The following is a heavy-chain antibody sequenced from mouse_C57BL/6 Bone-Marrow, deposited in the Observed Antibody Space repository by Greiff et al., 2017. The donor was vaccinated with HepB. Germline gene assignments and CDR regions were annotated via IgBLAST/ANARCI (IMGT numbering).Heavy chain of an antibody. CDR2: ISSGSSTI. V-gene: IGHV5-17*01. CDR3: ARGPYGSSYWYFDV. J-gene: IGHJ1*03. D-gene: IGHD1-1*01. CDR1: GFTFSDYG. Sequence: EVKLVESGGGLVKPGGSLKLSCAASGFTFSDYGMHWVRQAPEKGLEWVAYISSGSSTIYYADTVKGRFTISRDNAKNTLFLQMTSLRSEDTAMYYCARGPYGSSYWYFDVWGTGTTVTVSS.